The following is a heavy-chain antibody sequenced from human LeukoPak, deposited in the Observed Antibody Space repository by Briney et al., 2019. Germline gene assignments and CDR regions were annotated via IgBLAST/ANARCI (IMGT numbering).Heavy chain of an antibody. V-gene: IGHV3-23*01. J-gene: IGHJ5*02. CDR3: ARRLRMGWFDP. D-gene: IGHD1-1*01. CDR1: GFTFSSCA. Sequence: GGSLRLSCAASGFTFSSCAMSWVRQVPGKGLEWVSTVSGRGGSTFYADSVKGRFTISRDNPKNTLSLQMNSLRAEDTAVYYCARRLRMGWFDPWGQGTLVTVSS. CDR2: VSGRGGST.